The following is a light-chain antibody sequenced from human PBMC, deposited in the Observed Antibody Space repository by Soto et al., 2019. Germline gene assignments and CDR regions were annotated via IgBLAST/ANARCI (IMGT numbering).Light chain of an antibody. V-gene: IGKV1D-16*01. CDR2: AAS. Sequence: DIQMTQSTYSLSASVGDRATITCRASQGISIWLARYPQKQEKATKSLIYAASKLQSGVPSRFSGSGAGTDFTLTISSLQPDDFATYYCQQYNFYPITCGRGTRLEIK. J-gene: IGKJ5*01. CDR1: QGISIW. CDR3: QQYNFYPIT.